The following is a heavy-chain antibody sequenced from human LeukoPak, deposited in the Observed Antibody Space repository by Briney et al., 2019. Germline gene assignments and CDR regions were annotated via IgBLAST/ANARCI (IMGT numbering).Heavy chain of an antibody. J-gene: IGHJ4*02. D-gene: IGHD3-3*01. CDR2: IKEGGSEK. CDR1: GFSFSGYW. CDR3: AWRGSTDY. Sequence: GGSLRLSCAASGFSFSGYWMTWVRQAPGKGLEWVANIKEGGSEKYYADFVKGRFTISRDNAKNSLDLQMDSLRAEDTAVYYCAWRGSTDYWGQGTLVTVSS. V-gene: IGHV3-7*03.